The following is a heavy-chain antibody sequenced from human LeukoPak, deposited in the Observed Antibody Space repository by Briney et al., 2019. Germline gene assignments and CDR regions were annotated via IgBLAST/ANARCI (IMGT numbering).Heavy chain of an antibody. CDR2: ISSSSSYI. J-gene: IGHJ4*02. CDR3: ARDIVLYYDSSGLDY. V-gene: IGHV3-21*01. CDR1: GFTFSSYS. D-gene: IGHD3-22*01. Sequence: GGSLRLSCAASGFTFSSYSMNWVRQAPGKGLEWVSSISSSSSYIYYADSVKGRFTISRDNAKNSLYLQMNSLRAEDTAVYYCARDIVLYYDSSGLDYWGQGTLVTVPS.